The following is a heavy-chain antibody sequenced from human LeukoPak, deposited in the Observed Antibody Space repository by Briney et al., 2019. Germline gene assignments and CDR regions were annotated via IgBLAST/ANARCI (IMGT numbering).Heavy chain of an antibody. V-gene: IGHV4-59*08. CDR3: ARLIPTYYYGSGSPNDAFDI. D-gene: IGHD3-10*01. CDR2: IYCSGST. Sequence: SETLSLTCTVSGGSISSYYWSWIRQPPGKGLEWIGYIYCSGSTNYNPSLKSRVTISVDTSKNQFSLMLSSVTAADTAVYYCARLIPTYYYGSGSPNDAFDIWGQGTMVTVSS. J-gene: IGHJ3*02. CDR1: GGSISSYY.